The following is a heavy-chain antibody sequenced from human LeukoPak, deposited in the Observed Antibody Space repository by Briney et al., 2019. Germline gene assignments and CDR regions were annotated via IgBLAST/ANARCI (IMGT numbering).Heavy chain of an antibody. CDR3: ARDPPYYYGSGDSKPTYFFDY. J-gene: IGHJ4*02. CDR1: GYTFTGYY. D-gene: IGHD3-10*01. CDR2: INPNSGGT. Sequence: ASVKVSCKASGYTFTGYYIHWVRQAPGQGLEWMGWINPNSGGTNYAQNFQGRVTMTRDTSSSKAYMELSRLRSADTAVYYCARDPPYYYGSGDSKPTYFFDYWGQGTLVTVSS. V-gene: IGHV1-2*02.